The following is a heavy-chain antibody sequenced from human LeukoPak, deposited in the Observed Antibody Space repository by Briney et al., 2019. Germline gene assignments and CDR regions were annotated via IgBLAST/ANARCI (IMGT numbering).Heavy chain of an antibody. CDR3: ARTLHRDGYNLLFQH. V-gene: IGHV3-23*01. D-gene: IGHD5-24*01. J-gene: IGHJ1*01. CDR2: ITPGGGT. Sequence: GGSLRLSCAASEFTFSSYVMAWVRQAPGKGLEWVSTITPGGGTYYADSVKGRFTISRDNSKNTLYLQMNSLRAEDTAVYYCARTLHRDGYNLLFQHWGQGTLVTVSS. CDR1: EFTFSSYV.